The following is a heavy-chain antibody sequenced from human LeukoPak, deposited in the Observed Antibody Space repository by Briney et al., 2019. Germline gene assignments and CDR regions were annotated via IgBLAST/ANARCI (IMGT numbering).Heavy chain of an antibody. CDR3: AKFGGFFGDVEDWFDP. V-gene: IGHV3-23*01. CDR1: GFTFSSYA. J-gene: IGHJ5*02. D-gene: IGHD3-16*01. Sequence: GGSLRLSCAASGFTFSSYAMSWVRQAPGKGLEWVSAISGSGGSTYYADSVKGRFTISRDNSKNTLYLQMNSLRAEDTAVYYCAKFGGFFGDVEDWFDPWGQGTLVTVSS. CDR2: ISGSGGST.